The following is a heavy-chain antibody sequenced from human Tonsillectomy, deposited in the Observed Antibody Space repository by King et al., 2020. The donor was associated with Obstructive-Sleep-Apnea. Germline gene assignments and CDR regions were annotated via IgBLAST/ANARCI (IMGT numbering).Heavy chain of an antibody. CDR1: GFTFSDYY. CDR3: ARRSPCLTLDY. CDR2: ISSSSSYT. J-gene: IGHJ4*02. Sequence: VQLVESGGGLVKPGGSLRLSCAASGFTFSDYYMSWIRQAPGKGLEWVSYISSSSSYTNYADSVKGRFTISRDNAKNSLYLQMNSLRAEDTAVYYCARRSPCLTLDYWGQGTLVTVSS. V-gene: IGHV3-11*06. D-gene: IGHD1-14*01.